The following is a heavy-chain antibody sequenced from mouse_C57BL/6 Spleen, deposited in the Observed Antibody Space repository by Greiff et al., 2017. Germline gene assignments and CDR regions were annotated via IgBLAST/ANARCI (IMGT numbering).Heavy chain of an antibody. CDR2: IYPGSGST. CDR3: ARSKGNYYGYDY. D-gene: IGHD2-2*01. CDR1: GYTFTSYW. Sequence: QVQLQQSGAELVKPGASVKMSCKASGYTFTSYWITWVKQRPGQGLEWIGDIYPGSGSTNYNEKFKSKATLTVDTTSSTAYMQLSSLTSEDSAVYYGARSKGNYYGYDYWGQGTLVTVSA. J-gene: IGHJ3*01. V-gene: IGHV1-55*01.